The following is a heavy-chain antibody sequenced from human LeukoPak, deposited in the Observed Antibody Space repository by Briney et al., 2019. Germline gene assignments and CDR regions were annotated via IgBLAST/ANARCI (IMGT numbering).Heavy chain of an antibody. D-gene: IGHD3-10*01. CDR2: INPNSGGT. J-gene: IGHJ4*02. CDR1: GYTFTGYY. CDR3: ARGRRGSGLYHFDY. Sequence: ASVKVSCKASGYTFTGYYMHWVRQATGQGLEWMGWINPNSGGTNYAQKFQGRVTMTRDTSISTAYMELSRLRSDDTAVYYCARGRRGSGLYHFDYWGQGTLVTVSS. V-gene: IGHV1-2*02.